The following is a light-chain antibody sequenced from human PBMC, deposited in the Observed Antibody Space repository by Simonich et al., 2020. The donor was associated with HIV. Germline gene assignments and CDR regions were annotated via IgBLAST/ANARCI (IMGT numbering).Light chain of an antibody. CDR2: GAS. CDR3: QHYNNWPPGT. Sequence: EIELTQSPGTLSLSPGERATPSCRASQTVSNNYLAWYQQKPGLAPRLLIYGASSRATGVPYRFSGSGSGTDFTLTISRLEPEDFAIYYCQHYNNWPPGTFGQGTKVEFK. J-gene: IGKJ1*01. V-gene: IGKV3-20*01. CDR1: QTVSNNY.